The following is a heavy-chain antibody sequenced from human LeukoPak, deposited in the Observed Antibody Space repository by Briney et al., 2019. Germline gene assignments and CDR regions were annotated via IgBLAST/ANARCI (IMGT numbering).Heavy chain of an antibody. J-gene: IGHJ4*02. D-gene: IGHD3-10*01. Sequence: QPGGSLRLSCVASGFTFSRYEMTWVRQAPGKGLEWVSYIVGGSSDRTYYADSVKGRFTISRENAKDSLYLQMDSLRAEDTAVYYCAREMYGSGLYYFDYWGQGTLVTVSS. CDR1: GFTFSRYE. CDR2: IVGGSSDRT. CDR3: AREMYGSGLYYFDY. V-gene: IGHV3-48*03.